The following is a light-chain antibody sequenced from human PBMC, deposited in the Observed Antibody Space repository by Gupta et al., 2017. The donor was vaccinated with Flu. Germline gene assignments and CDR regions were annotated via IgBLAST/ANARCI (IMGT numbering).Light chain of an antibody. Sequence: EIVMTQSPATLSVFPGDTATLSCRARQNINNNLAWYQQRPGQAPSLLIYGASTRDTGVPARFRGRGFGKYLPLTINSRQSEDFAVYLSQHDWNCPPWTFGQGTXVEVK. J-gene: IGKJ1*01. V-gene: IGKV3-15*01. CDR1: QNINNN. CDR2: GAS. CDR3: QHDWNCPPWT.